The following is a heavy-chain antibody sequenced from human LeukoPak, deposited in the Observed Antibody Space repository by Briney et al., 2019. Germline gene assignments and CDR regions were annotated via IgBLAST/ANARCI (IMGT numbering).Heavy chain of an antibody. V-gene: IGHV4-39*01. D-gene: IGHD6-19*01. CDR2: IYYSGST. CDR3: ARPGLSRIAVAGSRDY. CDR1: GGSISSSSYY. J-gene: IGHJ4*02. Sequence: SETLSLTXTVSGGSISSSSYYWGGIRQPPGKGLEWIGSIYYSGSTYYNPSLKSRVTISVDTSKNQFSLKLSSVTAADTAVYYCARPGLSRIAVAGSRDYWGQGTLVTVSS.